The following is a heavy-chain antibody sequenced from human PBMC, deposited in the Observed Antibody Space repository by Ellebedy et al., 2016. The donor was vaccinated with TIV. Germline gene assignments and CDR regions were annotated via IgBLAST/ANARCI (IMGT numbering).Heavy chain of an antibody. V-gene: IGHV3-30-3*01. CDR1: GFTFSSYA. J-gene: IGHJ3*02. D-gene: IGHD2-2*02. CDR3: ARDQDYTAFDI. Sequence: GESLKISCAASGFTFSSYAMHWVRQAPGKGLEWVAVISYDGSNKYYADSVKGRFTISRDNSKNTLYLQMNSLRAEDTAVYYCARDQDYTAFDIWGQGTMVTVSS. CDR2: ISYDGSNK.